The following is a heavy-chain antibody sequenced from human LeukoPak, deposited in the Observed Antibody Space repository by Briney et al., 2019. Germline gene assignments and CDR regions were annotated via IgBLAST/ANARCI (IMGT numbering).Heavy chain of an antibody. J-gene: IGHJ5*02. CDR3: ARDNSVRDEAWWFTP. Sequence: ASVKVSCKAFGYTFTSNYMHWVRQAPGQGPEWMGVISPSGGSTTYAQKFQGRVTLTRDMSTSTDYLELSSLRPEDTAVYYCARDNSVRDEAWWFTPWGQGTLVTVSS. CDR1: GYTFTSNY. D-gene: IGHD5-24*01. V-gene: IGHV1-46*01. CDR2: ISPSGGST.